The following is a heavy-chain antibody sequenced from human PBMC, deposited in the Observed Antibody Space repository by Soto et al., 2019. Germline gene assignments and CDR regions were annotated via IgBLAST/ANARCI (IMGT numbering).Heavy chain of an antibody. CDR3: ATESPGSGWGS. CDR1: GGSFSSYT. Sequence: QVQLVQSGAEVKKPGSSVKVSCKASGGSFSSYTISWVRQAPGQGLEWMGRIIPIVDISYSAQKFQGRVTITADKSTTIAYLELSSLMSEDTAVYYCATESPGSGWGSWGQGTLVSVSS. D-gene: IGHD6-19*01. V-gene: IGHV1-69*08. CDR2: IIPIVDIS. J-gene: IGHJ5*02.